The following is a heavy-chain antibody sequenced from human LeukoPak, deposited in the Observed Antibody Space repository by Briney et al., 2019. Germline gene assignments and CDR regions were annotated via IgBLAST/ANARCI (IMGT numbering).Heavy chain of an antibody. Sequence: PGGSLRLSCAASGFTFSSYGMHWVRQAPGKGLEWVSSISSSSSYIYYADSVKGRFTISRDNAKNSLYLQMNSLRAEDTAVYYCARDHGGSYDYWGQGTLVTASS. CDR2: ISSSSSYI. J-gene: IGHJ4*02. V-gene: IGHV3-21*01. CDR1: GFTFSSYG. CDR3: ARDHGGSYDY. D-gene: IGHD1-26*01.